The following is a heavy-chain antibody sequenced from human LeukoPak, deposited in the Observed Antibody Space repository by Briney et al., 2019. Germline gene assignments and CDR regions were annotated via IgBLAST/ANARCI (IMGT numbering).Heavy chain of an antibody. CDR1: GFTLRTHH. V-gene: IGHV3-30*18. CDR3: AKLKVENDILFHI. D-gene: IGHD1-1*01. J-gene: IGHJ3*02. CDR2: ISADGTDE. Sequence: GGSLRLSCEASGFTLRTHHIHWVRQAPGKGPEWVALISADGTDEYYADSVRGRFTVSRDNSKNTVFLKINRLRLEETALYNRAKLKVENDILFHIWGRGTMVTVSS.